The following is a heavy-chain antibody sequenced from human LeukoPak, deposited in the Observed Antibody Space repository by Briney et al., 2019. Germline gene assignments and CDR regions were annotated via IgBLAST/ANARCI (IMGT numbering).Heavy chain of an antibody. D-gene: IGHD2-15*01. V-gene: IGHV1-69*01. CDR3: ARDRVVGLGIDNAFDI. CDR1: GFTFSSYA. Sequence: GGSLRLSCAASGFTFSSYAISWVRQAPGQGLEWMGGIIPVFGTANYAQKFQGRVTITADESTSTAYMELSSLRSEDTAVYYCARDRVVGLGIDNAFDIWGHGTMVTVSS. CDR2: IIPVFGTA. J-gene: IGHJ3*02.